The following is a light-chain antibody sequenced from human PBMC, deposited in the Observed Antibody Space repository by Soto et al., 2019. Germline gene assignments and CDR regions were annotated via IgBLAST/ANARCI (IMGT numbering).Light chain of an antibody. CDR1: SGSVSTSYY. V-gene: IGLV8-61*01. Sequence: QAVVTQEPSFSVSPGGTVTLTCGLSSGSVSTSYYPSWYQQTPGHAPRTLIYSTNTRSSGVPDRFAGSILGNKAALTITGAQADDEYDYYCVLYIGSGFSVFGGGTKLTVL. CDR2: STN. J-gene: IGLJ3*02. CDR3: VLYIGSGFSV.